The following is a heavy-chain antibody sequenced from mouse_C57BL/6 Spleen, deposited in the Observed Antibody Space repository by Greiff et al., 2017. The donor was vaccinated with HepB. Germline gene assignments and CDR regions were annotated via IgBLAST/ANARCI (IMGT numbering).Heavy chain of an antibody. V-gene: IGHV1-64*01. CDR1: GYTFTSYW. Sequence: QVQLKQPGAELVKPGASVKLSCKASGYTFTSYWMHWVKQRPGQGLEWIGMIHPNSGSTNYNEKFKSKATLTVDKSSSTAYMQLSSLTSEDSAVYYGARWDTTVVASNVDYWGQGTTLTVSS. D-gene: IGHD1-1*01. CDR3: ARWDTTVVASNVDY. CDR2: IHPNSGST. J-gene: IGHJ2*01.